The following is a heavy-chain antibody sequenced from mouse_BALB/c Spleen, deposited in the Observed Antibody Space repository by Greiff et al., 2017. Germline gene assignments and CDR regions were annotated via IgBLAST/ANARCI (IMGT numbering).Heavy chain of an antibody. V-gene: IGHV5-6-4*01. J-gene: IGHJ2*01. D-gene: IGHD1-1*01. CDR3: TRAEELRPFDY. CDR2: ISSGGSYT. Sequence: EVQGVESGGGLVKPGGSLKLSCAASGFTFSSYTMSWVRQTPEKRLEWVATISSGGSYTYYPDSVKGRFTISRDNAKNTLYLQMSSLKSEDTAMYYCTRAEELRPFDYWGQGTTLTVSS. CDR1: GFTFSSYT.